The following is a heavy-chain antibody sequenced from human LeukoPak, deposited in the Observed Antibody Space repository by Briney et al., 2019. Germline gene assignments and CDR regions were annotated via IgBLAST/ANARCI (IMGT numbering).Heavy chain of an antibody. V-gene: IGHV3-9*01. Sequence: PGGSLRLSCAASGFTFDDYAMHWVRQAPGKGLEWVSGISWNSGSIGYADPVKGRFTISRDNAKNSLYLQMNSLRAEDTALYYCAKDMNDFWGYYYFDYWGQGTLVTVSS. CDR1: GFTFDDYA. CDR3: AKDMNDFWGYYYFDY. CDR2: ISWNSGSI. J-gene: IGHJ4*02. D-gene: IGHD3-3*01.